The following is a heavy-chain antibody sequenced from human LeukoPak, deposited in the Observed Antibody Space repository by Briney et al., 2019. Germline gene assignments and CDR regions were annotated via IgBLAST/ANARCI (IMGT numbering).Heavy chain of an antibody. V-gene: IGHV4-34*01. J-gene: IGHJ6*02. Sequence: PSETLSLTCAVYGGSFSGYYWSWIRQPPGKGLEWIGEINHNGSTNYNPSLKSRVTISVDTSKNQFSLKLSSVTAADTAVYYCARGFVLGSRGVIIPYYYYGMDVWGQGTTVTVSS. D-gene: IGHD3-10*01. CDR1: GGSFSGYY. CDR3: ARGFVLGSRGVIIPYYYYGMDV. CDR2: INHNGST.